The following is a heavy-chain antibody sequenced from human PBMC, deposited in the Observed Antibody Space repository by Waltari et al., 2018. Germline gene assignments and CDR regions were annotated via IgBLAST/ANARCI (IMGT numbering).Heavy chain of an antibody. J-gene: IGHJ4*02. CDR3: ARQGRTISGPESFFDY. D-gene: IGHD3-3*01. CDR1: GYSISDAYY. CDR2: IQRSRST. Sequence: QVQLRESGPGLVKPSETLSLTCVVSGYSISDAYYWAWIRQPPGKVLEWIGSIQRSRSTYDSPASKIRVTMSVDPPNNCFSLRLNSVTAADTAVYYCARQGRTISGPESFFDYWGQGIPVTVSS. V-gene: IGHV4-38-2*01.